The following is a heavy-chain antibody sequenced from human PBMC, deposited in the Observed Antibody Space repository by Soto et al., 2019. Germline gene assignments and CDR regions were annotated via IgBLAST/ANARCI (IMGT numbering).Heavy chain of an antibody. D-gene: IGHD7-27*01. V-gene: IGHV4-31*03. J-gene: IGHJ4*02. Sequence: SETLSLTCSVSGASISSGHYYWTWIRQHPGKGLEWIGSIYNTGSTSYNPSLTSRLPISVDTSEDHFSLRLFSVTVADTAVYYCALALGPTTGLDYWGQGSLVTVSS. CDR2: IYNTGST. CDR1: GASISSGHYY. CDR3: ALALGPTTGLDY.